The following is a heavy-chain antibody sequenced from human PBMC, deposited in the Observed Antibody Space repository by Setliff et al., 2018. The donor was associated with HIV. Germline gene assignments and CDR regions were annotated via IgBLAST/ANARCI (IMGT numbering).Heavy chain of an antibody. Sequence: PGGSLRLSCAASGFAFSDYSMNWVRQAPGKGPEWLSYISGSSSTKYYADSVKGRFTISRDNSKNTVYLQMNSLRAEDTAEYYCAKELAASGLGYFDSWGRGILVTVSS. J-gene: IGHJ4*02. CDR1: GFAFSDYS. CDR3: AKELAASGLGYFDS. V-gene: IGHV3-48*01. D-gene: IGHD3-22*01. CDR2: ISGSSSTK.